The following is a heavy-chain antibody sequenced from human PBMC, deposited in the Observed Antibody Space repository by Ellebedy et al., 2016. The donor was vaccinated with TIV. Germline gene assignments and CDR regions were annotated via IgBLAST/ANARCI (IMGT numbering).Heavy chain of an antibody. CDR1: GGSISSSSYY. CDR3: ARGTAAAADPYYFDY. J-gene: IGHJ4*02. D-gene: IGHD6-13*01. CDR2: INHSGST. Sequence: GSLRLXCTVSGGSISSSSYYWGWIRQPPGKGLEWIGEINHSGSTNYNPSLKSRVTISVDTSRNQFSLKLSSVTAADTAVYYCARGTAAAADPYYFDYWGQGTLVTVSS. V-gene: IGHV4-39*07.